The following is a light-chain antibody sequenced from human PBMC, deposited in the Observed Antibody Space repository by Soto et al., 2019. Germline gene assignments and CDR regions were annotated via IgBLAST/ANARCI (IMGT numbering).Light chain of an antibody. CDR1: QGISNY. CDR3: QNYNSAPALT. Sequence: DLQMTQSPSSLSASVGDRVTITCRPSQGISNYLAWYQQKPGKVPKLLIYAASTLQSGVPSRFSGSGSGTDFTLTISSLQPEDVATYYCQNYNSAPALTFGGGTKVEIK. V-gene: IGKV1-27*01. J-gene: IGKJ4*01. CDR2: AAS.